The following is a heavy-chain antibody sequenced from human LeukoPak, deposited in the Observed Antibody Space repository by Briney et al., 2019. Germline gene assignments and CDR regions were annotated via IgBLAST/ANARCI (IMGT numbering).Heavy chain of an antibody. CDR3: ARDYGGSSPFDY. CDR2: ISYDGSNE. D-gene: IGHD4-23*01. CDR1: GFTLSSYV. V-gene: IGHV3-30*04. J-gene: IGHJ4*02. Sequence: PGGSLRLSCAASGFTLSSYVMHWVRQAPGKGLEWVAIISYDGSNEYYADSVKGRFTISRDNSKNTLYLQMNSLRAADTAVYYCARDYGGSSPFDYWGQGTLVTVSS.